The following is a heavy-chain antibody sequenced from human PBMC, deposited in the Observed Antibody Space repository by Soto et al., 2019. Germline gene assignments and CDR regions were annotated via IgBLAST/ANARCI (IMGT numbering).Heavy chain of an antibody. CDR2: ISGSSGTI. CDR1: GFTFSSYN. Sequence: GGSLRLSCAASGFTFSSYNLNWVRQAPGKGLEWVSYISGSSGTIYYADSVKGRFTISRDNAKNSLYLQMNSLRNEDTAVYYCARKYSGYDVYYYYGIDVWGQGTTVTVSS. D-gene: IGHD5-12*01. V-gene: IGHV3-48*02. J-gene: IGHJ6*02. CDR3: ARKYSGYDVYYYYGIDV.